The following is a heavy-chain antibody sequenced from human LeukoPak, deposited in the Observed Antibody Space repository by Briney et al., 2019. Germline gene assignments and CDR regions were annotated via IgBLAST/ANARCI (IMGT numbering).Heavy chain of an antibody. V-gene: IGHV4-59*01. CDR1: GGSISSYY. CDR3: ARVTGYMIEDYFDY. D-gene: IGHD3-22*01. Sequence: SETLSLTCTVSGGSISSYYWSWIRQPPGKGLEWVGYIYYSGSTEYNPSLKSRVTISVETSKNQFSLKLSSVTAADTAVYYCARVTGYMIEDYFDYWGQGTLVTVSS. CDR2: IYYSGST. J-gene: IGHJ4*02.